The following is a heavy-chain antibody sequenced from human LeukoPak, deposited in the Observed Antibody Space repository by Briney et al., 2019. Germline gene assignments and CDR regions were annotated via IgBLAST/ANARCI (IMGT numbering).Heavy chain of an antibody. CDR1: GYTFTSYG. D-gene: IGHD4-11*01. CDR2: ISAYNGNT. Sequence: ASVKVSCKASGYTFTSYGISWVRQAPGQGLEWMGWISAYNGNTNYAQKLQGRVTMTTDTSTSTAYMGLRSLRSDDTAVYYCARYTVTVYYYYYYMDVWGKGTTVTVSS. CDR3: ARYTVTVYYYYYYMDV. V-gene: IGHV1-18*01. J-gene: IGHJ6*03.